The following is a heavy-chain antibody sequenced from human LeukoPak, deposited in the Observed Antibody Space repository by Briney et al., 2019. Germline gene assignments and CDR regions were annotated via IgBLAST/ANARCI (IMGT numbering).Heavy chain of an antibody. J-gene: IGHJ4*02. CDR2: IWYDGSNK. D-gene: IGHD6-6*01. Sequence: GGSLRLSCAASGFTFSSYGMHWVRQAPGKGLEWVAVIWYDGSNKYYADSVKGRFTISRDNSRNTLYLQMNSLRAEDTAVYYCARDLEQLLYYFDYWGQGTLVTVSS. CDR3: ARDLEQLLYYFDY. CDR1: GFTFSSYG. V-gene: IGHV3-33*01.